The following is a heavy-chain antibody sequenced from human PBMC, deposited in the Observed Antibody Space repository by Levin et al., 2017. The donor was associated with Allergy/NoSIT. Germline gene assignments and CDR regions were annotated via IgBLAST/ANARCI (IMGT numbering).Heavy chain of an antibody. V-gene: IGHV3-48*02. CDR1: GFTFSSYS. Sequence: GESLKISCAASGFTFSSYSMNWVRQAPGKGLEWVSHISGTSINRYYADSVKGRFTISRDNAKNSLYLQLNSLRDEDTAVYYCARGDMYYYGSWGQGTLVTVSS. CDR2: ISGTSINR. CDR3: ARGDMYYYGS. D-gene: IGHD3-10*01. J-gene: IGHJ4*02.